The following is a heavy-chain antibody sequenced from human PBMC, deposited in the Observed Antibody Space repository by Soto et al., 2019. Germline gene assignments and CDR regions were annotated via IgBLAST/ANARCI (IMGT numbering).Heavy chain of an antibody. D-gene: IGHD6-6*01. CDR1: GFTFDDYT. CDR3: AKDMGLGPRLGSSSSLFDY. J-gene: IGHJ4*02. V-gene: IGHV3-43*01. CDR2: ISWDGGST. Sequence: HPGGSLRLSCAASGFTFDDYTMHWVRQAPGKGLEWVSLISWDGGSTYYADSVKGRFTISRDNSKNSLYLQMNSLRTEDTALYYCAKDMGLGPRLGSSSSLFDYWGQGTLVTVSS.